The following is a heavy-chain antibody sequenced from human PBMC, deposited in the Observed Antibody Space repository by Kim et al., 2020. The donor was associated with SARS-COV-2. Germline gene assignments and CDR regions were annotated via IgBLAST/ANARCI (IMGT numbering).Heavy chain of an antibody. CDR2: ISDSGVRT. J-gene: IGHJ4*02. CDR1: GFTFSRYA. Sequence: GGSLRLSCAASGFTFSRYAMSWACQAPGKGLEWVSTISDSGVRTHYADSVKGRFTISRDNSKSTLFLQMNSLRAEDTAVYYCEASDYWGQGSLVTVSS. V-gene: IGHV3-23*01. CDR3: EASDY.